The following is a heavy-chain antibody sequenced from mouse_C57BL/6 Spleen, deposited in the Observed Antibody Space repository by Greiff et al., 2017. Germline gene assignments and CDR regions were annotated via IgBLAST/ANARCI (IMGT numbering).Heavy chain of an antibody. CDR1: GFTFSSYA. CDR2: LSDGGSYT. CDR3: ARGYYSNYYAMDY. J-gene: IGHJ4*01. D-gene: IGHD2-5*01. Sequence: EVKLVESGGGLVKPGGSLKLSCAASGFTFSSYAMSWVRQTPEKRLEWVATLSDGGSYTYYPDNVKGRFTISRDNAKNNLYLQMSHLKSEDTAMYYCARGYYSNYYAMDYWGQGTSVTVSS. V-gene: IGHV5-4*03.